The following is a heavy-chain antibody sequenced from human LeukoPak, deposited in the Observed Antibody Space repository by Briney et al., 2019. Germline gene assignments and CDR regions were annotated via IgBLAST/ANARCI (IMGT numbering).Heavy chain of an antibody. V-gene: IGHV3-74*01. J-gene: IGHJ4*02. CDR3: AKDPGYGPKMRYYFDY. CDR1: GFTFGAHW. CDR2: INSDGRTT. Sequence: GGSLRLSCAASGFTFGAHWMHWVRQTPGKGLVWVSRINSDGRTTAYADSVKGRFTISRDNSKNTLYLQMNSLRAEDTAVYYCAKDPGYGPKMRYYFDYWGQGTLVTVSS. D-gene: IGHD4/OR15-4a*01.